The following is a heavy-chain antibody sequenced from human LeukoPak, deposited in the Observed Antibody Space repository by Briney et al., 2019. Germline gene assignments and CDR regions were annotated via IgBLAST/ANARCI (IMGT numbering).Heavy chain of an antibody. D-gene: IGHD2-2*01. CDR3: ARDRSTPAAHAPYY. CDR1: GFDFDNYW. Sequence: GGSLRLSCAASGFDFDNYWMTWVRQVPGKGLEWVANMNQDGSEQYYVDSVKGRFTISRDNGKKSLYLQMNSLRAEDTAVYYCARDRSTPAAHAPYYWGQGTLVTVSS. CDR2: MNQDGSEQ. V-gene: IGHV3-7*01. J-gene: IGHJ4*02.